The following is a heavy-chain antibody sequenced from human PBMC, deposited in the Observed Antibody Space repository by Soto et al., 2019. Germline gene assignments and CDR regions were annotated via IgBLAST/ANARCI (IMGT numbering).Heavy chain of an antibody. CDR1: GGSVSNSNYY. D-gene: IGHD2-8*01. J-gene: IGHJ4*02. Sequence: PSETLSLTCTVSGGSVSNSNYYWGWIRQSPGKGLEWIGSVYYRGTSYYKSSVKSRVTVSVDTSKNQFSLNLNSVTASDTAVYFCVSQRTSVLTQAYFDYWGPGALVTAPQ. CDR2: VYYRGTS. V-gene: IGHV4-39*01. CDR3: VSQRTSVLTQAYFDY.